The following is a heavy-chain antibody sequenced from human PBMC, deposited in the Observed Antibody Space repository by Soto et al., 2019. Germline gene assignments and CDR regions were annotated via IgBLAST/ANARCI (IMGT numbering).Heavy chain of an antibody. CDR3: ARVEEPTIVAERPQSWFDP. D-gene: IGHD1-1*01. J-gene: IGHJ5*02. CDR1: GGSISSGGYY. Sequence: QVQLQESGPGLVKPSQTLSLTCTVSGGSISSGGYYWSWIRQHPGKGLEWIGYIYYSGSTYFNPSLKSRVTISVDTSKNHFSLKLSSVAGADTAVYYCARVEEPTIVAERPQSWFDPWGQGTLVTVSS. V-gene: IGHV4-31*03. CDR2: IYYSGST.